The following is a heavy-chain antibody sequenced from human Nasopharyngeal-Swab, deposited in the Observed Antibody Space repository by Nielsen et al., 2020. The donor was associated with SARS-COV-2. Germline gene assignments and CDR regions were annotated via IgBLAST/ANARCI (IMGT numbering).Heavy chain of an antibody. CDR1: GFSLSTSGVG. CDR3: ARQGDYDILTGYGY. D-gene: IGHD3-9*01. J-gene: IGHJ4*02. CDR2: IYWDEDK. V-gene: IGHV2-5*02. Sequence: SGPTLVKPTQTLTLTCTFSGFSLSTSGVGVGWIRQPPGKALEWLALIYWDEDKRYSPSLKSRLTITKDTSKNQVVLTMTNMDPVDTATYYCARQGDYDILTGYGYWGQGTLVTVSS.